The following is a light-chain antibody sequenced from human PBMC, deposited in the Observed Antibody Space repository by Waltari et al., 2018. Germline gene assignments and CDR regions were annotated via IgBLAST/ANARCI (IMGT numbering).Light chain of an antibody. CDR1: EDIRNV. V-gene: IGKV1-6*01. J-gene: IGKJ4*01. CDR2: AAS. CDR3: LQDYIFPLT. Sequence: CRASEDIRNVLGWYQQKPGKAPRLLIVAASTLQSGVPSRFSGSGSGTDFTLTISSLQPEDFATYFCLQDYIFPLTFGGGDHGGD.